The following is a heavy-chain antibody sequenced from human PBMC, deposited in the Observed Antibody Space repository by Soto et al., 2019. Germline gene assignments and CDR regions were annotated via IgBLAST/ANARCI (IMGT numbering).Heavy chain of an antibody. CDR2: IFATGTTI. J-gene: IGHJ4*02. CDR1: GFTFSSYS. CDR3: ARDKDWAFDY. V-gene: IGHV3-48*03. D-gene: IGHD3-9*01. Sequence: GGSLRLSCVASGFTFSSYSMVWVRQAPGKGLEWVSYIFATGTTIYYADSVKGRFTVSRDNARNSLFLLMNGLRAEDTAVYYCARDKDWAFDYWGQRAPVTVSS.